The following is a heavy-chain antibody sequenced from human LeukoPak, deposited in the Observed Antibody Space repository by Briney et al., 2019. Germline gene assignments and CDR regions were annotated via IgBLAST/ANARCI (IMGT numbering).Heavy chain of an antibody. Sequence: PGGSLRLSCAASGFTFSSYAMTWVRQAPGKGLEWVSGISWNSGSIGYADSVKGRFTISRDNAKNSLYLQMNSLRAEDAALYYCAKGSAAADRYGMDVWGQGTTVTVSS. CDR1: GFTFSSYA. D-gene: IGHD6-13*01. V-gene: IGHV3-9*01. CDR3: AKGSAAADRYGMDV. CDR2: ISWNSGSI. J-gene: IGHJ6*02.